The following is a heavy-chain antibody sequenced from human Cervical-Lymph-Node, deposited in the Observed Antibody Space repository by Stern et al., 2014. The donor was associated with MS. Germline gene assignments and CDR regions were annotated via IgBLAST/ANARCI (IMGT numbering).Heavy chain of an antibody. CDR3: ARISLGSGIDY. J-gene: IGHJ4*02. CDR1: ENTFTGYY. V-gene: IGHV1-2*02. CDR2: INPNSGAT. D-gene: IGHD1-26*01. Sequence: QVQLVQSAAEVKQPGASMKVTCTASENTFTGYYIHWVRQAPGQGLEWMGWINPNSGATNYAQRFQDRVSLTSDTSNTLAYMELDRLTSDDTAVYYCARISLGSGIDYWGQGSLVTVSS.